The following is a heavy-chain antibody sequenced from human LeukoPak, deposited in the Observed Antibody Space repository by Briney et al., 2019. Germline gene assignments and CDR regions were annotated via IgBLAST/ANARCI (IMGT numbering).Heavy chain of an antibody. D-gene: IGHD6-19*01. Sequence: GGSLRLSCAASGFTFDDYAMHWVRQAPGKGLEWVSGISWNSGSIGYADSVKGRFTISRDNAKNSLYLQMNCLRAEDTALYYCAKDAPRGAVAGVFDYWGQGTLVTVSS. CDR1: GFTFDDYA. V-gene: IGHV3-9*01. CDR3: AKDAPRGAVAGVFDY. CDR2: ISWNSGSI. J-gene: IGHJ4*02.